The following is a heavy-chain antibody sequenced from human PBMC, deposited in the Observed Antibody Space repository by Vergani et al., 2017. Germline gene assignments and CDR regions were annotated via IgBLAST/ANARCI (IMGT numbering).Heavy chain of an antibody. CDR1: GFTFSSYA. CDR2: ISSSSSYI. V-gene: IGHV3-21*06. J-gene: IGHJ6*02. Sequence: EVQLLESGGGLVQPGGSLRLSCAASGFTFSSYAMSWVRQAPGKGLEWVSAISSSSSYIYYADSVKGRFTISRDNAKNSLYLEMNSLRAEDTAVYYCARGDTAMTHYDAMDVWGQGTTVTVSS. CDR3: ARGDTAMTHYDAMDV. D-gene: IGHD5-18*01.